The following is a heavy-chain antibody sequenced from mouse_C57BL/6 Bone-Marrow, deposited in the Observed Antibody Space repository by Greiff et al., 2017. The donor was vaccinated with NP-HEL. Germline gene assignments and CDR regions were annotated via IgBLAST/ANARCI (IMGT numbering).Heavy chain of an antibody. CDR2: ISDGGSYT. J-gene: IGHJ3*01. V-gene: IGHV5-4*01. CDR1: GFTFSSYA. CDR3: ARDGYYVY. Sequence: EVKLMESGGGLVKPGGSLKLSCAASGFTFSSYAMSWVRQTPEKRLEWVATISDGGSYTYYPDNVKGRFTISRDNAKNNLYLQMSHLKSEDTAMYYCARDGYYVYWGQGTLVTVSA. D-gene: IGHD2-3*01.